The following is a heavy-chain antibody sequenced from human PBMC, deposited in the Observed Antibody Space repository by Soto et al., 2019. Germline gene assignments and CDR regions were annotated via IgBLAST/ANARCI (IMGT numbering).Heavy chain of an antibody. CDR2: ISYKGST. CDR3: AREWWLQN. D-gene: IGHD5-12*01. CDR1: GGAISSYY. J-gene: IGHJ4*02. Sequence: SETLSLTCTISGGAISSYYWSWIRQPPGKGLEWIGYISYKGSTNYNPSLKSRVTISVDTSKNQFSLKLTSVTAADTAVYYCAREWWLQNWGQGTLVTVSS. V-gene: IGHV4-59*01.